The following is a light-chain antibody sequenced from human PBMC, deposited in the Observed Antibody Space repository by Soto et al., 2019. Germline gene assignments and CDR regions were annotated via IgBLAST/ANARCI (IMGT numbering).Light chain of an antibody. J-gene: IGKJ5*01. CDR2: AAS. Sequence: EIVLTQSPGTLSLSPGERATLSCRASQSVSASYLAWYQQKPGQAPRLLIYAASSRATGIPDRFSGSGSATDVTLTVSSLEPEDFAVYYCQQYGNSPAINFGQAPRLEIK. CDR3: QQYGNSPAIN. V-gene: IGKV3-20*01. CDR1: QSVSASY.